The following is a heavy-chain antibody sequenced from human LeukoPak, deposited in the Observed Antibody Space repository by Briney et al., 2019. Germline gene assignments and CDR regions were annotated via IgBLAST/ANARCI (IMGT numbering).Heavy chain of an antibody. V-gene: IGHV4-59*08. CDR3: ARPTGDSDAFDI. Sequence: MPSETLSLTCTVSGGSISSYYWSWIRQPPGKGLEWIGYIYYSGSTNYNPSLKSRVTISVDTSKNQFSLKLSSVTAADTAVYYCARPTGDSDAFDIWGQGTMVTVSS. J-gene: IGHJ3*02. CDR2: IYYSGST. D-gene: IGHD7-27*01. CDR1: GGSISSYY.